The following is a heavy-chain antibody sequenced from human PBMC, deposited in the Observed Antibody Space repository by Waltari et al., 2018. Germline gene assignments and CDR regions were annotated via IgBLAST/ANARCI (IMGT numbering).Heavy chain of an antibody. J-gene: IGHJ6*02. CDR1: GGTFSSYA. CDR3: ASNLAVAGDYYYYGMDV. CDR2: IIPIFGTA. D-gene: IGHD6-19*01. Sequence: QVQLVQSGAEVKKPGSSVKVSCKASGGTFSSYAFSRVRQAPGQGLEWMGGIIPIFGTANYAQKFQGRVTITADESTSTAYMELSSLRSEDTAVYYCASNLAVAGDYYYYGMDVWGQGTTVTVSS. V-gene: IGHV1-69*12.